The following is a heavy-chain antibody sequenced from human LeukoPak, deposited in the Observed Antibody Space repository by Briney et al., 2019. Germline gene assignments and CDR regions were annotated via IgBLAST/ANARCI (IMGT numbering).Heavy chain of an antibody. J-gene: IGHJ4*02. CDR1: GLTFSNAW. CDR2: INSKVNGGTT. CDR3: VGSGWYGYFDY. V-gene: IGHV3-15*01. D-gene: IGHD6-19*01. Sequence: GGSLRLSCAASGLTFSNAWMSWVRQAPGKGLEWVGRINSKVNGGTTDYAAPVKGRFTISRDDSKNTVYLQMNSLKTEDTAVYYCVGSGWYGYFDYWGQGTLVTVSS.